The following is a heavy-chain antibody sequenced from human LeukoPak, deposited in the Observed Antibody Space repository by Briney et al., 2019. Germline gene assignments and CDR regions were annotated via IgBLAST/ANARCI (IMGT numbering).Heavy chain of an antibody. CDR2: ISAYNGNT. J-gene: IGHJ4*02. CDR1: GYTFTSYA. Sequence: ASVKVSCKASGYTFTSYAFIWVRQAPGQGLEWMGWISAYNGNTNYAQRLQGRVTLTTDTSTSTAYMELRSLRSDDTAVYYCARVSSSGPFDYRGQGTLVTVSS. D-gene: IGHD6-19*01. CDR3: ARVSSSGPFDY. V-gene: IGHV1-18*01.